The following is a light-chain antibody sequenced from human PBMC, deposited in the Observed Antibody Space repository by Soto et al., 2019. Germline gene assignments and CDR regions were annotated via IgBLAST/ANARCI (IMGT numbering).Light chain of an antibody. CDR1: QSINIY. J-gene: IGKJ2*01. V-gene: IGKV1-39*01. CDR2: GAS. Sequence: IQMTQSPSSLSASVGDRVTVTCRASQSINIYLNWYQQKPGKAPTLLIYGASSLQGGVPSRFSGGGSRTDFTLTISSLQPEDFATYYCQQSYRSPYTCGQGPKLEIK. CDR3: QQSYRSPYT.